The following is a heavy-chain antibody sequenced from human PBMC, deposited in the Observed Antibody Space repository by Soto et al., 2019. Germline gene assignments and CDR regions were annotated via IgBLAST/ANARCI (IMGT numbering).Heavy chain of an antibody. CDR2: IKTKTDKYAT. V-gene: IGHV3-73*01. Sequence: GGSLRLSCAASGFTFSGSAMHWVRQASGKGLEWVGRIKTKTDKYATAYAASVKGRFTISRDDSKNTAYLQMNSLKTEDTAVYYCTRLPNWNFRFDPWGQGTLVTVSS. CDR1: GFTFSGSA. D-gene: IGHD1-7*01. CDR3: TRLPNWNFRFDP. J-gene: IGHJ5*02.